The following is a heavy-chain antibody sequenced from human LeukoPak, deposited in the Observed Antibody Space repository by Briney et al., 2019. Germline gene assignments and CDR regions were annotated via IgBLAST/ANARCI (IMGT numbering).Heavy chain of an antibody. CDR1: GGSISSYY. V-gene: IGHV4-4*07. CDR3: ARDDVIAAHNWFDP. Sequence: SETLSLTCTVPGGSISSYYWSWIRQPAGKGLEWIGRIYTSGSTNYNPSLKSRVTMSADTSKNQFFLKLSSVTAADTAVYYCARDDVIAAHNWFDPWGQGTLVTVSS. CDR2: IYTSGST. D-gene: IGHD6-6*01. J-gene: IGHJ5*02.